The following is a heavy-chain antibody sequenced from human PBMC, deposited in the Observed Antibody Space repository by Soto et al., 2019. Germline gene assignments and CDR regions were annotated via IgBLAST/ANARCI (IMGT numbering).Heavy chain of an antibody. V-gene: IGHV3-7*01. J-gene: IGHJ5*02. CDR1: GFTFRSYW. Sequence: GGSLRLSCAASGFTFRSYWMSWVRQAPGKGQEWVANIKQDGSENHYVDSVKGRFTISRDNAKNSLYLQMNSLRVEDTAVYYCAREDDVVIVPWGRGTLVTVSS. CDR3: AREDDVVIVP. CDR2: IKQDGSEN. D-gene: IGHD2-2*01.